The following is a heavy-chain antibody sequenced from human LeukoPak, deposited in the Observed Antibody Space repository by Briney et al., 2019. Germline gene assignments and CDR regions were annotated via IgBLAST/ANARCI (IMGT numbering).Heavy chain of an antibody. D-gene: IGHD6-19*01. V-gene: IGHV3-53*01. CDR2: IYSGGST. CDR1: GFTVSSNY. J-gene: IGHJ4*02. Sequence: GGSLRLSCAASGFTVSSNYMSWVRQAPGKGLEWVSVIYSGGSTYYADSVKGRFTISRVNSKNTLYLQMNSLRAEDTALYYCAKVDDYNNGWYDYWGQGALVTVSS. CDR3: AKVDDYNNGWYDY.